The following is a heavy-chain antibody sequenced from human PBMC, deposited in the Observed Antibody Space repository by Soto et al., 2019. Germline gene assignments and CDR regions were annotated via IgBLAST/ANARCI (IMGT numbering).Heavy chain of an antibody. CDR1: GGSISSSSYY. CDR2: IYTTGST. J-gene: IGHJ6*02. Sequence: NPSETLSLTCTVSGGSISSSSYYWGWIRQPPGKGLEWIGRIYTTGSTNYNPSLKSRVTMSLDTSRNQFSLKLSSVTAADTAVYYCAREGGYFDSSGSGVYHYHGVDVWGQGTTVTVSS. V-gene: IGHV4-39*07. CDR3: AREGGYFDSSGSGVYHYHGVDV. D-gene: IGHD3-22*01.